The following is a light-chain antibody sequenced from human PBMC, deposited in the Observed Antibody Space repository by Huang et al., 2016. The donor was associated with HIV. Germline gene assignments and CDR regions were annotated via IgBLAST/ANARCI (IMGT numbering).Light chain of an antibody. J-gene: IGKJ1*01. V-gene: IGKV3-15*01. CDR1: LSFSSD. CDR2: GAS. Sequence: EIVMAQSPATLSVSPGERATLSCRASLSFSSDLAWYQHKPGQAPRLLICGASTEATCIPARFSGSGSGTEFPLTISSLKSEDSAVYYCQQYNNWWTFGQGTKVEI. CDR3: QQYNNWWT.